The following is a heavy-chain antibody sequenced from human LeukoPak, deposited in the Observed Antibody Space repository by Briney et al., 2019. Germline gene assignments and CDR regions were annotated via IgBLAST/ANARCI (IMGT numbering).Heavy chain of an antibody. J-gene: IGHJ4*02. CDR1: GFTFSRFW. Sequence: GGSLRLSCIGSGFTFSRFWMHWVRQAPGKGLEWVSRASSDGSSTVYADSVKGRFTISRDNAKKTLYLQMNSLRVEDTARYYCARDSDAGFDYWGRGTLVTVSS. CDR3: ARDSDAGFDY. CDR2: ASSDGSST. V-gene: IGHV3-74*01.